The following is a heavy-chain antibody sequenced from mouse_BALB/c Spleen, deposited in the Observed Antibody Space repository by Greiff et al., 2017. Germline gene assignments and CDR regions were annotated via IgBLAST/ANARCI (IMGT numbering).Heavy chain of an antibody. CDR3: ARVYGSSFFFDY. Sequence: LQQPGSELVRPGASVKLSCKASGYTFTSYWMHWVKQRPGQGLEWIGNIYPGSGSTNYDEKFKSKATLTVDKSSSTAYMQLSRLTSEDSAVYFCARVYGSSFFFDYWGQGTTLTVSS. J-gene: IGHJ2*01. CDR1: GYTFTSYW. D-gene: IGHD1-1*01. CDR2: IYPGSGST. V-gene: IGHV1S22*01.